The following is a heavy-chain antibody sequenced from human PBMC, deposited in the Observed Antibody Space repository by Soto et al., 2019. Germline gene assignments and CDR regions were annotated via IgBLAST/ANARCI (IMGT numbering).Heavy chain of an antibody. CDR1: GCSISSRRSS. Sequence: XETLSLTLTVSGCSISSRRSSWGWVRQPPGKGLEWIGSIYYSGSTYYNPSLKSRVTISVDTSKNQFSLKLSSATAADTAVYYCARQNGRPGDYYYGMDVWGQGPTVTVSS. V-gene: IGHV4-39*01. D-gene: IGHD1-26*01. J-gene: IGHJ6*02. CDR3: ARQNGRPGDYYYGMDV. CDR2: IYYSGST.